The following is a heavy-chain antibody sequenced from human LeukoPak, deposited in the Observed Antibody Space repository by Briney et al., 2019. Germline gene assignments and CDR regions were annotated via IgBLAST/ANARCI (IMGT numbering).Heavy chain of an antibody. CDR3: ARSSVAVTIFDY. J-gene: IGHJ4*02. CDR2: INAGNGNT. Sequence: GASVKVSCKASGYTFTSYAMQWVRQAPGQRLEWMGWINAGNGNTKYSQKFQGRVTITRDTSASTAYMELSSLRSEDTAVYYCARSSVAVTIFDYWGQGTLVTVSS. V-gene: IGHV1-3*01. D-gene: IGHD6-19*01. CDR1: GYTFTSYA.